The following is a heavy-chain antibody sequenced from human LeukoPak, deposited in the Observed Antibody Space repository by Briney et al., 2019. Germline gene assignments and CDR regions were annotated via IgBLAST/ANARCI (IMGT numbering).Heavy chain of an antibody. CDR1: GFTFSDYY. J-gene: IGHJ4*02. D-gene: IGHD3-16*02. V-gene: IGHV3-11*06. Sequence: RGGSLRLACAASGFTFSDYYMSWIRQAPGKGPEWVSVIVCTTSYTNYADSVKGRSTISRDNAKNSLYLQMNSLRAEDTAVYHCAHLWGRYRHWGQGTLVTVS. CDR3: AHLWGRYRH. CDR2: IVCTTSYT.